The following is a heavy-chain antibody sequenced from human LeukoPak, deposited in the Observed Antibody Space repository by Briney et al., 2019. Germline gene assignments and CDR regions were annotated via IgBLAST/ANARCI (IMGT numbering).Heavy chain of an antibody. V-gene: IGHV4-34*01. CDR2: INHSGST. Sequence: SETLSLTGAVYGGSFSGYYWSWIRQPPGKGLEWIGEINHSGSTNYNPSLKSRVTISVDTSKNQFSLKLSSVTAADTAVYYCARGPRHFQHWGQGTLVTVSS. CDR1: GGSFSGYY. CDR3: ARGPRHFQH. J-gene: IGHJ1*01.